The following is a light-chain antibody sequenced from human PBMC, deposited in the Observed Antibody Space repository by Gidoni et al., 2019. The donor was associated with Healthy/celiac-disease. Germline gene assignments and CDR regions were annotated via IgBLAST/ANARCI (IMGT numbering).Light chain of an antibody. Sequence: DIQMTQSPSTLSASVGDRVTITCRDSQSISSWLAWYQQKPGKAPKLLIYKASSLESGVPSRFSGSGSGTEFTLTISSLQADDFATYYCQQYNSYPWTFGQGTKVEIK. CDR3: QQYNSYPWT. CDR2: KAS. CDR1: QSISSW. J-gene: IGKJ1*01. V-gene: IGKV1-5*03.